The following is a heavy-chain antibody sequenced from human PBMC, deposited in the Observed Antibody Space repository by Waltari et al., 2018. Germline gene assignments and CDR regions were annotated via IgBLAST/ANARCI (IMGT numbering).Heavy chain of an antibody. CDR3: AKDIPSYNWFDP. V-gene: IGHV4-4*07. CDR2: IHSSGTT. CDR1: GGSISGYY. J-gene: IGHJ5*02. Sequence: QVQLQESGPGLVKPSETLSLTCTVSGGSISGYYWSWIRQPAGKGLVWIGRIHSSGTTNYITSLNSRVTMSIDTSKNQFSLKLSSVTAADTALYYCAKDIPSYNWFDPWGQGILVTVSS.